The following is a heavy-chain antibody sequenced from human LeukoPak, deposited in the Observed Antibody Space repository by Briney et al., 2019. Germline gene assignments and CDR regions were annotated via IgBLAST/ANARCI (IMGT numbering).Heavy chain of an antibody. Sequence: GGSLRLSCAASGFTFSSYWMHWVRQAPGKGLEWVAVIWYDGSNKYYADSVKGRFTISRDNSKNTLYLQMNSLRAEDTAVYYCARDRVTMVRGAANWFDPWGQGTLVTVSS. V-gene: IGHV3-33*08. CDR2: IWYDGSNK. CDR3: ARDRVTMVRGAANWFDP. J-gene: IGHJ5*02. D-gene: IGHD3-10*01. CDR1: GFTFSSYW.